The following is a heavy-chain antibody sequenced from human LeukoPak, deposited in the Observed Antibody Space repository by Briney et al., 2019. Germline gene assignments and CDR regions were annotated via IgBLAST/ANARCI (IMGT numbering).Heavy chain of an antibody. CDR3: ARDAGGRTQREGWFDP. CDR1: GFTFSSYE. D-gene: IGHD1-26*01. J-gene: IGHJ5*02. Sequence: GSLRLSCAASGFTFSSYEMNWVRQAPGKGLEWVSYISSSGSTIYYADSVKGRFTISRDNAKNSLYLQMKSLRVEDTGVYYCARDAGGRTQREGWFDPWGQGTLVTVSS. V-gene: IGHV3-48*03. CDR2: ISSSGSTI.